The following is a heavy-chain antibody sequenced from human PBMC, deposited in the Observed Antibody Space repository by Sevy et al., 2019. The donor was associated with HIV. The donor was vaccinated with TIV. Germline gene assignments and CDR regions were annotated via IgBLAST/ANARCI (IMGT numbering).Heavy chain of an antibody. D-gene: IGHD2-21*02. Sequence: GGSLRLSCSASGFTFGGSDMHWVRQASGKGLEWVGRIRSKAKNYATAYAASVKGRFTISRDDSKHTAYLQMNSLNTEDTAVYFCTPAGDGYDYWGQGTLVTVSS. CDR3: TPAGDGYDY. CDR1: GFTFGGSD. V-gene: IGHV3-73*01. CDR2: IRSKAKNYAT. J-gene: IGHJ4*02.